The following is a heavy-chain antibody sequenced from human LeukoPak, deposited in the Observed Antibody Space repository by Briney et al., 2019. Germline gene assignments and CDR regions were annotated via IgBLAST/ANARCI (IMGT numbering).Heavy chain of an antibody. Sequence: GAYLRISGKVSGYSFTIYWSGGVRRLLGKGLEGMGILYLGESDNRYSPTFQGQVTISADKSISTAYLQWRSLKASDAAMYYCARKESGWNVDYLDYWGQGTLVTVSS. V-gene: IGHV5-51*02. CDR2: LYLGESDN. J-gene: IGHJ4*02. CDR3: ARKESGWNVDYLDY. D-gene: IGHD3-3*01. CDR1: GYSFTIYW.